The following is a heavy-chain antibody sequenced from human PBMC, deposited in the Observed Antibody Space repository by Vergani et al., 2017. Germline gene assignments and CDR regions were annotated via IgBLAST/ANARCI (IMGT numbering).Heavy chain of an antibody. V-gene: IGHV3-23*01. CDR2: ISASGAPT. J-gene: IGHJ5*01. CDR3: SRAYGRYAWLDY. CDR1: GFIFSTYA. Sequence: EVQLLESGGDLVQPGGSLRLSCTASGFIFSTYAMSWVRQAPGKGLEWVSGISASGAPTYYADSVTGRGTISRENSKNTLYLQMNSLRVEDTAVYYCSRAYGRYAWLDYWGQRTLVTVSS. D-gene: IGHD3-16*01.